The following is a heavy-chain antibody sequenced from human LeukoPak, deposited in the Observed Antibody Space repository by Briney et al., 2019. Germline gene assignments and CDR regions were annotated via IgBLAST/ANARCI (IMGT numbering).Heavy chain of an antibody. V-gene: IGHV4-30-4*01. Sequence: SQALSLTCTVSGGSISSGDYYWSWIRQPPGKGLEWIGYIYYSGSTYYNPSLKSRVTISVDTSKNQFSLKLSSVTAADTAVYYCSCYSGLDAFDIWGQGTMVTVSS. CDR2: IYYSGST. CDR1: GGSISSGDYY. CDR3: SCYSGLDAFDI. D-gene: IGHD2-15*01. J-gene: IGHJ3*02.